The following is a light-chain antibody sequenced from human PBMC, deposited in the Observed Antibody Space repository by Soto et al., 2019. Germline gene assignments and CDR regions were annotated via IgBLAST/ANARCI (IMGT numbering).Light chain of an antibody. CDR3: QQYDNWPQT. V-gene: IGKV3-15*01. CDR2: GAS. Sequence: EIVMTQSPATLSVSPGESATLSCRASQGVSINLAWFQQKPGQSPRLLIYGASTRATGIPARFSGSGSGTEFTLTISSLQSEDFALYYCQQYDNWPQTFGQGTKLEI. J-gene: IGKJ2*01. CDR1: QGVSIN.